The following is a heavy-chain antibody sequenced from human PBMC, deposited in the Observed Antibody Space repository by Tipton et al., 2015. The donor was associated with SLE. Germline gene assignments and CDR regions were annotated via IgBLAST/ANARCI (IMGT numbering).Heavy chain of an antibody. D-gene: IGHD3-3*01. V-gene: IGHV4-59*01. CDR3: ARDGHDFWSPNWFDS. CDR2: IHYRGST. J-gene: IGHJ5*01. Sequence: TLSLTCTVSGGSISPYYWSWIRQPLGKGLEWIGYIHYRGSTRYNPSLKNGVTISLDTSRNQFSLRLNSVTAADTAVYFCARDGHDFWSPNWFDSWGQGILVTVSP. CDR1: GGSISPYY.